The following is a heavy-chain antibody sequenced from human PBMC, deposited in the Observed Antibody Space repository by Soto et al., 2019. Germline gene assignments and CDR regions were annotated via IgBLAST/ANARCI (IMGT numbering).Heavy chain of an antibody. CDR2: IYYSGST. D-gene: IGHD1-26*01. CDR1: GGSISSYY. V-gene: IGHV4-59*01. Sequence: SETLSLTCTVSGGSISSYYWSWIRQPPGKGLEWIGYIYYSGSTNYNPSLKSRVTISVDTSKNQFSLKLSSVTAADTAVYYCARRSGRHYMDVWGKGTTVTVSS. J-gene: IGHJ6*03. CDR3: ARRSGRHYMDV.